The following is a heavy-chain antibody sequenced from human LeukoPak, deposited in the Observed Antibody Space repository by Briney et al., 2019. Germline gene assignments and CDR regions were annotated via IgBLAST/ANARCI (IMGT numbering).Heavy chain of an antibody. J-gene: IGHJ4*02. Sequence: GASVKVSCKASGGTFSSYAISWVRQAPGQGLEWMGRIIPILGIANYAQKLQGRVTMTTDTSTSTAYMELRSLRSDDTAVYYCARASGYSYGSGDNDYWGQGTLVTVSS. CDR1: GGTFSSYA. V-gene: IGHV1-69*04. CDR2: IIPILGIA. D-gene: IGHD5-18*01. CDR3: ARASGYSYGSGDNDY.